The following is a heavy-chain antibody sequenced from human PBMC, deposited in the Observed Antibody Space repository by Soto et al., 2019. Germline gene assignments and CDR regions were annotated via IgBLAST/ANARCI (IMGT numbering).Heavy chain of an antibody. D-gene: IGHD6-6*01. J-gene: IGHJ5*02. Sequence: EGSLRRSGAASGFTYSSYAMSCVPQTQRKGLEWVSAISGSGGSTYYADSVKGRFTISRDNSKNTLYLQMNSLRAEDTAVYYCAKSGSSSFGWYNWFDPWGQGTLVTVS. CDR1: GFTYSSYA. CDR2: ISGSGGST. V-gene: IGHV3-23*01. CDR3: AKSGSSSFGWYNWFDP.